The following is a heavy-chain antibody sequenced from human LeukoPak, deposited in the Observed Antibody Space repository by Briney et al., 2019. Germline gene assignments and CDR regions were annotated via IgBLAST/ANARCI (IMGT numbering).Heavy chain of an antibody. V-gene: IGHV1-69*13. D-gene: IGHD2-21*01. J-gene: IGHJ3*02. CDR3: ARERTIASRDAFDI. Sequence: SVKVSCKASGYTFSNYAIHWARQAPGQGLEWMGGIIPIFGTANYAQKFQGRVTITADESTSTAYMELSSLRSEDTAVYYCARERTIASRDAFDIWGQGTMVTVSS. CDR1: GYTFSNYA. CDR2: IIPIFGTA.